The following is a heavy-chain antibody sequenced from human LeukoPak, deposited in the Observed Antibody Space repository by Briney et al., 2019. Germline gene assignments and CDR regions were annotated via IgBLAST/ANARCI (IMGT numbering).Heavy chain of an antibody. J-gene: IGHJ6*03. D-gene: IGHD5-12*01. CDR2: IYYSGST. Sequence: SETLSLTCTVSGGYISSYSWSWIRQPPGKGLEWIGYIYYSGSTNYNPSLKSRVTISVDTSKNQFSLKLRSVTAADTAVYYCARDVDGDYMDVWGKGTTVTVSS. V-gene: IGHV4-59*01. CDR1: GGYISSYS. CDR3: ARDVDGDYMDV.